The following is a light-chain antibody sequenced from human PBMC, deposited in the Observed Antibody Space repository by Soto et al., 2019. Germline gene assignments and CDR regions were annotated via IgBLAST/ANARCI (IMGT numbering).Light chain of an antibody. J-gene: IGKJ1*01. Sequence: DIVMTHSPLSLPVTPGEPASISCRSSQSLLHSNGYNYLDWYLQKPGQSPQLLIYLGSNRASGVPDRFSGSGSGKDFTLKISRVEAEDVGVYYCMQALQTPATFGQGTKVEIK. CDR2: LGS. CDR1: QSLLHSNGYNY. V-gene: IGKV2-28*01. CDR3: MQALQTPAT.